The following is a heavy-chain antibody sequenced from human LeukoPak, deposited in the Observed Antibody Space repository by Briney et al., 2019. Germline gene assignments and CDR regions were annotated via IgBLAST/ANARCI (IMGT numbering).Heavy chain of an antibody. Sequence: GGSLRLSCAASGFTFSSYGMHWVRQAPGKGLEWVAFIRYDGSNKYYADSVKGRFTISRDNSKNTLYLQMNSLRAEDTAAYYCAKGYCSGGSCYGMDVWGKGTTVTISS. V-gene: IGHV3-30*02. CDR2: IRYDGSNK. D-gene: IGHD2-15*01. CDR3: AKGYCSGGSCYGMDV. CDR1: GFTFSSYG. J-gene: IGHJ6*04.